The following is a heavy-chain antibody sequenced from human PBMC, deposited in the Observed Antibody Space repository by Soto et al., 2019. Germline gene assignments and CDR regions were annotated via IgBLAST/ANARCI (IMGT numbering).Heavy chain of an antibody. J-gene: IGHJ4*01. D-gene: IGHD2-8*02. V-gene: IGHV1-8*02. CDR2: VTPRNGDT. CDR1: GYTFTSYD. Sequence: GASVKVSCKASGYTFTSYDINWVRQAAGQGPEWMGSVTPRNGDTAFAQKYQGRVTVTSNTSMSTVYMELSNLRSDDTAVYYCARGGSYWARRHYFDSWG. CDR3: ARGGSYWARRHYFDS.